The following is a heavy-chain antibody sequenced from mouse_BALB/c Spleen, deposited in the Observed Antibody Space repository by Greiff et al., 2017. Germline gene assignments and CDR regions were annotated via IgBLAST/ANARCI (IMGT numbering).Heavy chain of an antibody. CDR3: NALSYGNYGKGFAY. V-gene: IGHV14-4*02. Sequence: EVQLQQSGAELVRSGASVKLSCTASGFNIKDYYMHWVKQRPEQGLEWIGWIDPENGDTEYAPKFQGKATMTADTSSNTAYLQLSSLTSEDTAVYYCNALSYGNYGKGFAYWGQGTLVTVSA. CDR1: GFNIKDYY. D-gene: IGHD2-1*01. CDR2: IDPENGDT. J-gene: IGHJ3*01.